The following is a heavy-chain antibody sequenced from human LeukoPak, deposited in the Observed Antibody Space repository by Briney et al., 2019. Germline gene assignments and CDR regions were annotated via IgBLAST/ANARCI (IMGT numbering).Heavy chain of an antibody. Sequence: ASVKVSCKASGYTFTSYWIQWVRRAPGQGLEWVGLINPSDGSVAYAHRFQGRVTMTRDTSTSIVYMDLSSLRSEDTAVYYCAKAPRNSSTMLDYWGQGTLLTVSS. CDR1: GYTFTSYW. D-gene: IGHD6-13*01. CDR2: INPSDGSV. J-gene: IGHJ4*02. V-gene: IGHV1-46*01. CDR3: AKAPRNSSTMLDY.